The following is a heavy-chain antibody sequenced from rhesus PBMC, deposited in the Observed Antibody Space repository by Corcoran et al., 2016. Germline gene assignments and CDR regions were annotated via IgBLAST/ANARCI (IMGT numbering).Heavy chain of an antibody. D-gene: IGHD6-31*01. CDR3: ARTGSGWYYFDY. V-gene: IGHV4S7*01. Sequence: QVQLQESGPGLVKPSETLSLTCAVSGGSISDSYYWNWIRQPPGKGLEWIGNIYGSSGSTYYNPSLKSRVTISKDTSKNQFSLKLSSVTAADTAVYYCARTGSGWYYFDYWGQGVLVTVSS. CDR1: GGSISDSYY. CDR2: IYGSSGST. J-gene: IGHJ4*01.